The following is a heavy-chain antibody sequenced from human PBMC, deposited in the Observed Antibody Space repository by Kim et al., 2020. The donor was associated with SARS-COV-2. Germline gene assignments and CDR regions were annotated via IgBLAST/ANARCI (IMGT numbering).Heavy chain of an antibody. D-gene: IGHD4-17*01. CDR2: IYSGGST. Sequence: GGSLRLSCAASGFTVSSNYMSWVRQAPGKGLEWVSVIYSGGSTYYADSVKGRFTISRDNSKNTLYLQMNSLRAEDTAVYYWASYGDYVNRYFDYWGQGTLVTVSS. V-gene: IGHV3-53*01. CDR3: ASYGDYVNRYFDY. J-gene: IGHJ4*02. CDR1: GFTVSSNY.